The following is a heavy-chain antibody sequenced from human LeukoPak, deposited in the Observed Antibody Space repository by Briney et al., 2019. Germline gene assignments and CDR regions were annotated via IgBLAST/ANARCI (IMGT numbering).Heavy chain of an antibody. CDR2: ITTNGGST. J-gene: IGHJ4*02. V-gene: IGHV3-64D*09. Sequence: PGGSLRLSCAASVFTFSRYSMYWVRQAPGKGLEYVSAITTNGGSTYYADSVKGRFTISRDNSKNALYLQMSSLRAGDTAVYYCVKHDTPFDYWGQGTLVTVSS. D-gene: IGHD3-22*01. CDR1: VFTFSRYS. CDR3: VKHDTPFDY.